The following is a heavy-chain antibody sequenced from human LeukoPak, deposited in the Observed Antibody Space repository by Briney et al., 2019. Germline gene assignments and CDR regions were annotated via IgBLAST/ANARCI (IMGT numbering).Heavy chain of an antibody. J-gene: IGHJ4*02. CDR3: ARDASGLDS. Sequence: ASVKVSCKASGYTFTNYYIHWVRQAPGQGLEWMGSVSAYRDNTDYAQKFRGRVTMGTDTSTSTAYMELRSLRSDDTAVYYCARDASGLDSWGQGTLVTVSS. D-gene: IGHD3-10*01. CDR2: VSAYRDNT. CDR1: GYTFTNYY. V-gene: IGHV1-18*04.